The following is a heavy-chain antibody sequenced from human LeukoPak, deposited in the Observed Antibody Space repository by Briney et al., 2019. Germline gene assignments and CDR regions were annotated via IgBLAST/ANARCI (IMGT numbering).Heavy chain of an antibody. CDR3: ARAGRTGTTGSDY. J-gene: IGHJ4*02. V-gene: IGHV3-66*01. CDR2: IYSGGST. Sequence: GGSLRLSCAASGFTVSSNYMSWVRQAPGKGLEWVSVIYSGGSTYYADSVKGRFTISRDNSKNTLYLQMNSLRAEDTAVYYCARAGRTGTTGSDYWGQGTLVTVSS. D-gene: IGHD1-1*01. CDR1: GFTVSSNY.